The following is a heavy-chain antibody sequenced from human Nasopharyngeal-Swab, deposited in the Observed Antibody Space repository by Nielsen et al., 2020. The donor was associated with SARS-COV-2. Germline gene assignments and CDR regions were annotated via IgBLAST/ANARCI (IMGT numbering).Heavy chain of an antibody. Sequence: GESLKISCAASGFTFSDYYMSWIRQAPGKGLEWLSYISSSGSTIHYADSVKGRFTISRDNAKNSLYLQMNSLRAEDTAVYYCAREGDYGDYLVDYWGQGTLVTVSS. CDR3: AREGDYGDYLVDY. V-gene: IGHV3-11*01. D-gene: IGHD4-17*01. CDR2: ISSSGSTI. CDR1: GFTFSDYY. J-gene: IGHJ4*02.